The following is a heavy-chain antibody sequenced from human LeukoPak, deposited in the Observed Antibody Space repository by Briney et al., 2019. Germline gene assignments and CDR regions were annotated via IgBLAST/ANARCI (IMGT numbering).Heavy chain of an antibody. CDR3: ARDWAYSSSWWGRGYYYYYMDV. J-gene: IGHJ6*03. V-gene: IGHV3-7*01. D-gene: IGHD6-13*01. CDR1: GFTFSNYR. Sequence: GGSLRLSCAASGFTFSNYRMSWVRQAPGKGLEWVANIKQDGSEKYYVDSVKGRFTISRDNAKKSLYLHMNSLRAEDTAVYYCARDWAYSSSWWGRGYYYYYMDVWGKGTTVTISS. CDR2: IKQDGSEK.